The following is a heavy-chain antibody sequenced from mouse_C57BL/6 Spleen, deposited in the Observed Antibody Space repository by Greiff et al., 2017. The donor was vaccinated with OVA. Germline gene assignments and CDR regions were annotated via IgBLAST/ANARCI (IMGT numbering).Heavy chain of an antibody. V-gene: IGHV1-50*01. CDR2: IDPSDSYT. CDR3: ALRCMGYEGGCAMVY. D-gene: IGHD2-2*01. CDR1: GYTFTSYW. Sequence: QVQLQQPGAELVKPGASVKLSCKASGYTFTSYWMQWVKQRPGQGLEWIGEIDPSDSYTNYNQKFKGKATLTVDTSSSTAYMQLSSLTSEDSAVYYCALRCMGYEGGCAMVYWGKGTSLTVSS. J-gene: IGHJ4*01.